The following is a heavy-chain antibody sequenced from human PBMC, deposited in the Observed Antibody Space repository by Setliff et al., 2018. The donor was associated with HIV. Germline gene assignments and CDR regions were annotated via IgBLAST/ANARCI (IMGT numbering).Heavy chain of an antibody. CDR2: IRQDGSEK. CDR1: GFTFSSHW. CDR3: ARAAAYFNFWTGYHPHAFDI. Sequence: GGSLRLSCEASGFTFSSHWMSWVRQAPGKGLEWVANIRQDGSEKYYVDSVKGRFTISRDNTNNSLYLHMNSLRAEDTAVYYCARAAAYFNFWTGYHPHAFDIWGQGTMVTVSS. D-gene: IGHD3-3*01. J-gene: IGHJ3*02. V-gene: IGHV3-7*01.